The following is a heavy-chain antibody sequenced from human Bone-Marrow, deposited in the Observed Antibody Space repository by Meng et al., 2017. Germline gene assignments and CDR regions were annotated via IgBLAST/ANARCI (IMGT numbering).Heavy chain of an antibody. D-gene: IGHD3-22*01. V-gene: IGHV2-26*01. CDR2: IFSNDEK. CDR1: GFSLSNARMG. J-gene: IGHJ4*02. CDR3: ARIKAPWYYYDSSGYVDY. Sequence: SGPTLVKPTETLTLTCTVSGFSLSNARMGVSWIRQPPGKALEWLAHIFSNDEKSYSTSLKSRLTISKDTSKSQVVLTMTNMDPVDTATYYCARIKAPWYYYDSSGYVDYWGQGTRVTGSS.